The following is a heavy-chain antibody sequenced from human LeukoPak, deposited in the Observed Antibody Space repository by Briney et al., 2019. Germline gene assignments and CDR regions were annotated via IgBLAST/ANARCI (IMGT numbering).Heavy chain of an antibody. CDR2: ISSSGSTI. CDR3: ARDSYSGYDWDY. V-gene: IGHV3-48*03. D-gene: IGHD5-12*01. J-gene: IGHJ4*02. CDR1: GFTFSSYE. Sequence: GGSLRLSCAASGFTFSSYEMNWVRQAPGKGLEWVSYISSSGSTIYYADSVKGLFTISRDNAKNSLYLQMNSLRAEDTAVYYCARDSYSGYDWDYWGQGTLVTVSS.